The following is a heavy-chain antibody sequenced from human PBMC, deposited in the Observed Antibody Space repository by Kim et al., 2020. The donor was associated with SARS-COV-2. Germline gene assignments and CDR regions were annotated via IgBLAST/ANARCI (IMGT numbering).Heavy chain of an antibody. CDR2: IYYSGST. D-gene: IGHD5-18*01. CDR3: ARQMTAMVRYYYYYYGMDV. CDR1: GGSISSSSYY. V-gene: IGHV4-39*01. J-gene: IGHJ6*02. Sequence: SETLSLTCTVSGGSISSSSYYWGWIRQPPGKGLEWIGSIYYSGSTYYNPSLKSRVTISVDTSKNQFSLKLSSVTAADTAVYYCARQMTAMVRYYYYYYGMDVWGQGTTVTVSS.